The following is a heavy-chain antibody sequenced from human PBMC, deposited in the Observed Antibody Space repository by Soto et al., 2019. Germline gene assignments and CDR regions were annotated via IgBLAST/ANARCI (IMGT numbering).Heavy chain of an antibody. V-gene: IGHV4-31*03. D-gene: IGHD4-17*01. CDR2: MFYSGNT. CDR1: GGSIRSGGYY. J-gene: IGHJ6*02. CDR3: ERAGVDDYRDYSYYAMDV. Sequence: QVQLQESGPGLVKPSQTLSLTCTVSGGSIRSGGYYWNWIRQHPMKGLEWVGYMFYSGNTSYNPSLKSRVTILVATSKNQFYLKLTSVTAADTAVYYCERAGVDDYRDYSYYAMDVWGQGTKLTVSS.